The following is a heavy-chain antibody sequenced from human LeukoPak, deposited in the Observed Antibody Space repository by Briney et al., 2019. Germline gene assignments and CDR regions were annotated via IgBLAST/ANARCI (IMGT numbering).Heavy chain of an antibody. J-gene: IGHJ3*02. D-gene: IGHD2-15*01. Sequence: ETLSLTCAVYGGSFSGYYWSWVRQAPGKGLEWVSAISGSGGSTYYADSVKGRFTISRDNSKNTLYLQMNSLRAEDTAVYYCAKGRIVVVVAAPDAFDIWGQGTMVTVSS. CDR1: GGSFSGYY. V-gene: IGHV3-23*01. CDR3: AKGRIVVVVAAPDAFDI. CDR2: ISGSGGST.